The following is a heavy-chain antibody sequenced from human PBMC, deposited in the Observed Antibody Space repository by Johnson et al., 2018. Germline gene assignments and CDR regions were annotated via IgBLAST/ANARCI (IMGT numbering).Heavy chain of an antibody. Sequence: QVQLVQSGGGVVQPGRSLRLSCAASGFIFSSSAMRWVRQAPGKGLEWVAVISYDGSNKYYADSVKGRFTISRDNSKNTLYLQMNSLRAEDTPVYYCAKDSPVVPAAFDAFDIWGQGTMVTVSS. V-gene: IGHV3-30*04. D-gene: IGHD2-2*01. CDR1: GFIFSSSA. CDR2: ISYDGSNK. J-gene: IGHJ3*02. CDR3: AKDSPVVPAAFDAFDI.